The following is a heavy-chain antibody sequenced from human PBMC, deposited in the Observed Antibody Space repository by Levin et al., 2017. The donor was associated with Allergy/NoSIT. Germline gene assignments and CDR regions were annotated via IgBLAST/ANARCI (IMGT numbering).Heavy chain of an antibody. V-gene: IGHV3-30*18. J-gene: IGHJ4*02. CDR2: ISYDGSNK. D-gene: IGHD6-19*01. CDR1: GFTFSSYG. CDR3: AKDGSGWYFDY. Sequence: GESLKISCAASGFTFSSYGMHWVRQAPGKGLEWVAVISYDGSNKYYADSVKGRFTISRDNSKNTLYLQMNSLRAEDTAVYYCAKDGSGWYFDYWGQGTLVTVSS.